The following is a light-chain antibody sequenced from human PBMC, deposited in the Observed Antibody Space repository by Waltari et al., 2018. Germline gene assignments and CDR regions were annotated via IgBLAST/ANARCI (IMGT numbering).Light chain of an antibody. J-gene: IGLJ2*01. Sequence: SYVLTQPPSVSVAPGKTARITCGGDNIGGKTVHWYQQKEGQATVLVIYYDSDRPSGSPVRCSGSNSGNTATLTISRVEAGDEADYYCQVWDGDSDHRVFGGGTKLTVL. CDR3: QVWDGDSDHRV. CDR1: NIGGKT. CDR2: YDS. V-gene: IGLV3-21*04.